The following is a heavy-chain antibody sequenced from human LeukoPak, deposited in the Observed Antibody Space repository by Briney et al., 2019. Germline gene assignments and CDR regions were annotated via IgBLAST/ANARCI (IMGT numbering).Heavy chain of an antibody. Sequence: PGGSLRLSCAASGFTFSNYWMHWVRQAPGKGLESVSRINTDGTVTTYADSVKGRFTVSRDNADNTMFLQMNSVRDGDTAVYYCATKQWLAPPPDSWGQGTPVTVSS. CDR2: INTDGTVT. V-gene: IGHV3-74*01. CDR1: GFTFSNYW. D-gene: IGHD6-19*01. CDR3: ATKQWLAPPPDS. J-gene: IGHJ4*02.